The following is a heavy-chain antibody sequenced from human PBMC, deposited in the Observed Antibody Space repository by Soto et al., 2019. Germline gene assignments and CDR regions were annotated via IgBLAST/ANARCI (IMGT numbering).Heavy chain of an antibody. D-gene: IGHD3-10*01. Sequence: EVQLVESGGGLVQPGGSLRLSCAASGFTFSSYSMNWVRQAPGKGLEWVSYISSSSTIYYAGAVKGRFTISRDNAKNSLYLQMNSLRDEDTAVYYCARVRIWFGALWGQGTLVTVSS. V-gene: IGHV3-48*02. CDR3: ARVRIWFGAL. J-gene: IGHJ4*02. CDR2: ISSSSTI. CDR1: GFTFSSYS.